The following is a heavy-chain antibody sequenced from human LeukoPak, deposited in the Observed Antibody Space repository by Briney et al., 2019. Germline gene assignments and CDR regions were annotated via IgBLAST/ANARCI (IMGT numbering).Heavy chain of an antibody. V-gene: IGHV4-59*01. Sequence: SETLSLTCTVSGVSISSYYWSWIRQPPGKGLEWIGYIYYSGSTNYNPSLKSRVTISVDTSKNQFSLRLSSVTAADTAVYYCAKNTWELLQWGQGTLVTVSS. CDR2: IYYSGST. CDR3: AKNTWELLQ. J-gene: IGHJ4*02. CDR1: GVSISSYY. D-gene: IGHD1-26*01.